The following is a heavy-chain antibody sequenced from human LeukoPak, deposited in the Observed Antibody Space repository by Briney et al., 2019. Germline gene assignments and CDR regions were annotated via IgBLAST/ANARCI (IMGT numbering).Heavy chain of an antibody. V-gene: IGHV4-34*01. J-gene: IGHJ5*02. CDR2: INHSGST. CDR3: ARDHYYDGRGRFDP. D-gene: IGHD3-16*01. Sequence: PSETLSLTCAVYGGSFRGHYWRWIRQPPGPGLELIGEINHSGSTDYNPSLQSRVTVSIDTSKNQFSLRLSSVTAADTALYYCARDHYYDGRGRFDPWGQGTLVTVSS. CDR1: GGSFRGHY.